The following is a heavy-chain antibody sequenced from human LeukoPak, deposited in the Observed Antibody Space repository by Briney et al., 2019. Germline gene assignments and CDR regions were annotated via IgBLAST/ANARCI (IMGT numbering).Heavy chain of an antibody. J-gene: IGHJ4*02. CDR3: ARGMAREFDY. Sequence: PGRSLRLSCAASGFTFSSYGMHWVRQAPGKGLEWVAVIWYDGSNKYYADSVKDRFTISRDNSKNTLYLQMNSLRAEDTAVYYCARGMAREFDYWGQGTLVTVSS. CDR1: GFTFSSYG. V-gene: IGHV3-33*01. CDR2: IWYDGSNK. D-gene: IGHD5-24*01.